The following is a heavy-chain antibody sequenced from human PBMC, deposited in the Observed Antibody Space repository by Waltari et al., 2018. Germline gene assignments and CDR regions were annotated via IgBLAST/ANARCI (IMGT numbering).Heavy chain of an antibody. V-gene: IGHV4-34*01. CDR2: VNHSGGT. Sequence: QVQLQQWGAGLLKTSETLSLTCAVYGGSFSGYYWSWLRQPPGKGLEWIGRVNHSGGTNYKPSLKGRVTISVESAKIQFALKLSSVTAADTAVYYWARVFNFLSGTTTNWFDPWGQGTLVTVSS. CDR3: ARVFNFLSGTTTNWFDP. D-gene: IGHD3-3*01. CDR1: GGSFSGYY. J-gene: IGHJ5*02.